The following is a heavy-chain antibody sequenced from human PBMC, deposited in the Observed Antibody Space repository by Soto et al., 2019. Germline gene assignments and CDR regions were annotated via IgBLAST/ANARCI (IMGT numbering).Heavy chain of an antibody. D-gene: IGHD3-9*01. Sequence: EVQLVESGGGLIQPGGSLRLSCAVSGFTVSNNYMSWVRQAPGKGLEGVSVIYSGGYTAYGDSVKGRFTISRDNSKNTLSLKKNRRRADAPAAFDGGSHSGGGGYWGQGTLVTVSS. CDR2: IYSGGYT. V-gene: IGHV3-53*01. CDR1: GFTVSNNY. J-gene: IGHJ4*02. CDR3: GSHSGGGGY.